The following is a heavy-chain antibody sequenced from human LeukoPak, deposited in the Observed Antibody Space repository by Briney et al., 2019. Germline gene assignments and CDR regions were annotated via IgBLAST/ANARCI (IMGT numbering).Heavy chain of an antibody. V-gene: IGHV5-51*01. D-gene: IGHD6-13*01. CDR3: ARHGIAAAEDPHDAFDI. CDR1: TDIFSNYW. J-gene: IGHJ3*02. Sequence: GDSLKISCKGSTDIFSNYWIGWVRQLPGKGLEWLGIIYPDDSDTRYSPTFQGQVTISADKSISTAYLQWSSLKASDTAMYYCARHGIAAAEDPHDAFDIWGQGTMVTVSS. CDR2: IYPDDSDT.